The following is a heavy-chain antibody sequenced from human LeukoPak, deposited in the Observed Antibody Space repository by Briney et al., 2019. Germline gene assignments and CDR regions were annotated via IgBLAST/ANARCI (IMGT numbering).Heavy chain of an antibody. CDR1: GFTFSSYA. CDR3: AKDGRNYPGDY. V-gene: IGHV3-23*01. D-gene: IGHD1-7*01. J-gene: IGHJ4*02. CDR2: ISGSVGST. Sequence: PGGSLRLSCAASGFTFSSYAMSWGRQAPGKGLGWGSAISGSVGSTSYADSVKVRFTISRDKSKNTGYLQMNRLRAEDKAVYYCAKDGRNYPGDYWGQETLVTVSS.